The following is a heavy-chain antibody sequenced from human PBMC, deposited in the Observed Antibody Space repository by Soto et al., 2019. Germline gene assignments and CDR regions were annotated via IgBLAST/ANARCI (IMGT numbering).Heavy chain of an antibody. J-gene: IGHJ3*02. CDR1: GFTFSSYG. V-gene: IGHV3-30*18. CDR2: ISYDGSNK. D-gene: IGHD3-22*01. Sequence: QVQLVESGGGVVQPGRSLRLSCAASGFTFSSYGMHWVRQAPGKGLEWVAVISYDGSNKYYADSVKGRFTISRDNSKNTLYLQMNSLRAEDTAVYYCAKDIDSSCYWGAFDIWGQGTMVTVSS. CDR3: AKDIDSSCYWGAFDI.